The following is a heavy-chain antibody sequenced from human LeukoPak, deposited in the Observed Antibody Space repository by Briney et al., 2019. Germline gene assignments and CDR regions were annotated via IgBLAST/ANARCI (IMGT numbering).Heavy chain of an antibody. CDR3: AKATVTTVSGGYIDY. D-gene: IGHD4-11*01. Sequence: GGSLRLSCAASGFTFDDYAMHWVRHAPGKGLEWVSGISWNSGSIGYADSVKGRFTISRDNAKNSLYLQMNSLRAEDTAFYYCAKATVTTVSGGYIDYWGQGTLVTVSS. CDR1: GFTFDDYA. J-gene: IGHJ4*02. CDR2: ISWNSGSI. V-gene: IGHV3-9*01.